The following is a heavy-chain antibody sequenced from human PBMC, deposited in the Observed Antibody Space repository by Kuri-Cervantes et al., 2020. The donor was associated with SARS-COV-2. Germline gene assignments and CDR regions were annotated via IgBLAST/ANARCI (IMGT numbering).Heavy chain of an antibody. CDR3: ARGLGVSLHYYYYYMDV. D-gene: IGHD6-6*01. CDR1: GGSFSGYY. J-gene: IGHJ6*03. CDR2: INHSGST. V-gene: IGHV4-34*01. Sequence: GSLRLSCAVYGGSFSGYYWSWIRQPPGKGLEWIGEINHSGSTNYNPSLKSRVTISVDTSKNQFSLKLSSVTAADTAVYYCARGLGVSLHYYYYYMDVWGKGNTVHVSS.